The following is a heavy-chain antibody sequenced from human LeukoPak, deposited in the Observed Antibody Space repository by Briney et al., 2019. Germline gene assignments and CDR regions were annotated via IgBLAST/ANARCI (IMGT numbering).Heavy chain of an antibody. J-gene: IGHJ4*02. CDR2: IYWDDDN. V-gene: IGHV2-5*08. CDR1: GGSVTSTNW. D-gene: IGHD6-13*01. CDR3: AHRHDNSWSFDF. Sequence: TLSLTCDVSGGSVTSTNWWTWVRQPPGKGLEWLALIYWDDDNRYSPSLKSRLTITKDTAKNQVVLTLTNMDPVDTATYFCAHRHDNSWSFDFWGQGTLVTVSS.